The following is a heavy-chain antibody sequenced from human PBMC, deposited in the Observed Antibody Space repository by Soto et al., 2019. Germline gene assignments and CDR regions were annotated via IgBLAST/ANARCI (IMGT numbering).Heavy chain of an antibody. V-gene: IGHV3-33*01. CDR3: ARKGVAATPGYYYYYMDV. CDR2: IWYDGSNK. D-gene: IGHD2-15*01. Sequence: GGSLRLSCAASGFTFSSYGMHWVRQAPGKGLEWVAVIWYDGSNKYYADSVKGRFTISRDNSKNTLYLQMNSLRAEDTAVYYCARKGVAATPGYYYYYMDVWGKGTTVTVS. J-gene: IGHJ6*03. CDR1: GFTFSSYG.